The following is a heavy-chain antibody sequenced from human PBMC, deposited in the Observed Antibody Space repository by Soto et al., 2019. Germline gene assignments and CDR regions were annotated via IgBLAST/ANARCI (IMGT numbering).Heavy chain of an antibody. J-gene: IGHJ4*02. Sequence: PSETLSLTCTVSGGSISSYYWSWIRQPPRKGLEWIGYIYYSGSTNYNPSLKSRVTISVDTSKNQFFLKLSSVTAADTAVYYCASLQEIAPAGWGNYFDYRRQRTLVTVSP. CDR2: IYYSGST. V-gene: IGHV4-59*08. D-gene: IGHD6-13*01. CDR1: GGSISSYY. CDR3: ASLQEIAPAGWGNYFDY.